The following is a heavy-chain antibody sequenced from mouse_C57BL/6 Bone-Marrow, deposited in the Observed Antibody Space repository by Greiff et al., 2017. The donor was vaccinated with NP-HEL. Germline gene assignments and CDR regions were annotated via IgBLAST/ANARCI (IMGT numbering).Heavy chain of an antibody. CDR2: IDPEDGDT. D-gene: IGHD1-1*01. V-gene: IGHV14-1*01. J-gene: IGHJ2*01. CDR3: TTRLVTTVVARDY. Sequence: VQLKQSGAELVRPGASVKLSCTASGFNIKDYYMHWVKQRPEQGLEWIGRIDPEDGDTEYAPKFQGKATMTADTSSNTAYLQLSSLTSEDTAVYYCTTRLVTTVVARDYWGQGTTLTVSS. CDR1: GFNIKDYY.